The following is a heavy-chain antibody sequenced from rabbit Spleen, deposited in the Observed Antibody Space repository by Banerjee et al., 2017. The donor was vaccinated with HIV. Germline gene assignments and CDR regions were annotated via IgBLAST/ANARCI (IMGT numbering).Heavy chain of an antibody. V-gene: IGHV1S40*01. CDR2: IAGSSSGFT. Sequence: EASGGALITPGASLPLTSAASCFSFSSGYYFCLVHPPPGKGLEWISCIAGSSSGFTYSASWAKGRFTSSKTSSTTVTLQMTSLTAADTATYFCARDTSTSFSTYGMDLWGQGTLVTVS. CDR1: CFSFSSGYY. CDR3: ARDTSTSFSTYGMDL. D-gene: IGHD1-1*01. J-gene: IGHJ6*01.